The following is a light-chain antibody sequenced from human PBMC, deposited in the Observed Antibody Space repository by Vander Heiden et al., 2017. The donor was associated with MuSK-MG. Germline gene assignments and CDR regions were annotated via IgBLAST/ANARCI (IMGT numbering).Light chain of an antibody. CDR1: SSDVGYNY. J-gene: IGLJ2*01. CDR2: DVR. CDR3: SSYSGGSTLVI. V-gene: IGLV2-14*03. Sequence: QPAPTQPPPISGSLRQSITIPCPGTSSDVGYNYVSWYRQLPGKAPKLLIYDVRHRPSGISYRFSGSKSGNTASLTISGLQAEDEADYYCSSYSGGSTLVIFGGGTGLTVL.